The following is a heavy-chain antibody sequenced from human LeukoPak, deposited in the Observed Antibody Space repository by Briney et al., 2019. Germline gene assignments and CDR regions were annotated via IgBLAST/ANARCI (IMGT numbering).Heavy chain of an antibody. V-gene: IGHV1-69*13. Sequence: ASVKVSCKASGGTFSSYAISWVRQAPGQGLEWMGGIIPIFGTANYAQKFQGRVTITADESTSTAYMELSSQRSEDTAVYYCARPDSGSYQGSGAFDIWGQGTMVTVSS. D-gene: IGHD1-26*01. CDR3: ARPDSGSYQGSGAFDI. CDR1: GGTFSSYA. CDR2: IIPIFGTA. J-gene: IGHJ3*02.